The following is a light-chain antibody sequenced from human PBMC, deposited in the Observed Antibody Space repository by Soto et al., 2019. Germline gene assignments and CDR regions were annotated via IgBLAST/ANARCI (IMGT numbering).Light chain of an antibody. CDR2: EVS. J-gene: IGLJ2*01. CDR3: SSYTTSRTVV. Sequence: QSALTQPASVSGSPGQSITISCAGTSSDVGGFNYVSWYQQHPGKAPKLMISEVSNRPSGVSNRFSGSKSGNTASLTVSGLQADDEADYYCSSYTTSRTVVFGGGTKLTVL. CDR1: SSDVGGFNY. V-gene: IGLV2-14*01.